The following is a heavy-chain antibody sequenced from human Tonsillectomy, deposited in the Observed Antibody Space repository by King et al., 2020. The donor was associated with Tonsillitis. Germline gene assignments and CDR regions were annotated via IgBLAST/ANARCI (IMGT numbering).Heavy chain of an antibody. CDR2: INEDGTEK. CDR3: ARDGVGRGWYGDYFDH. V-gene: IGHV3-7*03. D-gene: IGHD6-19*01. J-gene: IGHJ4*02. CDR1: GFTFNNYW. Sequence: EVQLVESGGGLVQPGGSLRLSCAASGFTFNNYWMSWVRQAPGNGPEWVANINEDGTEKYYVGSLKGRFTISRDNAKNSLYLQMNSLRAEDTAVYYCARDGVGRGWYGDYFDHWGQGALVTVSS.